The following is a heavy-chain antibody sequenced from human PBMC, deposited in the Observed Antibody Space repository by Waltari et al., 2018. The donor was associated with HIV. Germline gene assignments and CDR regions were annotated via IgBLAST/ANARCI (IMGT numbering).Heavy chain of an antibody. Sequence: QEHLIQSGYQVKPGASVRVSCLASGYTFASYYMHWVRQSPGDGLEWLGLISPRSAGTNYVLKFQGRVLMTLNISLNTAYLDLRDLTSGDTAVYFCARTYFFEYSDYYSPAFDLWGQGTTVIVSS. J-gene: IGHJ3*01. CDR3: ARTYFFEYSDYYSPAFDL. D-gene: IGHD2-21*02. CDR1: GYTFASYY. V-gene: IGHV1-2*06. CDR2: ISPRSAGT.